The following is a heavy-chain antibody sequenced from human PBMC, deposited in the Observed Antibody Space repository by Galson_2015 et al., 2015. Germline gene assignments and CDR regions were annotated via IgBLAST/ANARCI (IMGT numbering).Heavy chain of an antibody. D-gene: IGHD6-19*01. V-gene: IGHV3-49*03. Sequence: SLRLSCAASGFTFGDYAMSWFRQAPGKGLEWVGFIRSKAYGGTTEYAAFVKGGFTISRDDSKSIAYLQMNSLKTEDTAVYYCTRPYSQWLVPGSFDYWGQGPRFPASS. CDR1: GFTFGDYA. CDR3: TRPYSQWLVPGSFDY. J-gene: IGHJ4*02. CDR2: IRSKAYGGTT.